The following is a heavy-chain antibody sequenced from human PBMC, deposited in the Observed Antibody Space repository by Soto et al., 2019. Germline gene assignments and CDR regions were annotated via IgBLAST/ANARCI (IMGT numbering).Heavy chain of an antibody. Sequence: QVQLVESGGGVVQPGRSLRLSCAASGFSVNTHVIHWIRQAPGKGLEWVAVLWYDGSREYYADSVKGRFTISRDNSKNMMYLQMDNLRVEATAVYYCARVPRFDTWYFDYWGQGTLATVSS. CDR3: ARVPRFDTWYFDY. CDR2: LWYDGSRE. CDR1: GFSVNTHV. J-gene: IGHJ4*02. V-gene: IGHV3-33*01. D-gene: IGHD2-2*02.